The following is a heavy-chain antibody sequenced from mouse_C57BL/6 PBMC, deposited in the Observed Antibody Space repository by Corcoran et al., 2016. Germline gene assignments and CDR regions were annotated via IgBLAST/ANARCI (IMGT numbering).Heavy chain of an antibody. J-gene: IGHJ4*01. CDR1: GYTFTDYY. Sequence: EVQLQQSGPELVKPGASVKISCTASGYTFTDYYMNWVKQSHGKSLEWIGDINPNNGGTSYNQKFKGKATLTVDKSSSTAYMELRSLTSEDSAVYYCATKNAMDYWGQGTSVTVSS. V-gene: IGHV1-26*01. CDR3: ATKNAMDY. CDR2: INPNNGGT.